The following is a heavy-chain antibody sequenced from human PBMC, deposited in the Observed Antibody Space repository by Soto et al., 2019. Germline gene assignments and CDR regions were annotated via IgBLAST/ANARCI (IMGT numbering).Heavy chain of an antibody. J-gene: IGHJ5*02. CDR3: ARGGDYGDWGYLDA. D-gene: IGHD4-17*01. V-gene: IGHV1-18*04. CDR1: GYSFTSFG. CDR2: ISTKLGNI. Sequence: VQLVQSGGEVKKPGASVKVSCKASGYSFTSFGITWVRQAPGQGLEWMAWISTKLGNINYAPKFQGRVTVTTDTSTGTANMEVRSLRSDDTALYYCARGGDYGDWGYLDACGQGTLVTVSS.